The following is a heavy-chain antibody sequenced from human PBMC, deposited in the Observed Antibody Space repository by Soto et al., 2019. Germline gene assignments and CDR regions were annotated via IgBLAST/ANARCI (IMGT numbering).Heavy chain of an antibody. CDR1: GGSISISSYY. Sequence: PSDTLSLTCTVSGGSISISSYYWGWILQPPGKGLEWIGSIYYSGSTYYNPSLKSRVTISVDTSKNQFSLKLNSVTAADTAVYYCARDLWGYGGTDCYPLDVWGQGTTVTVSS. CDR2: IYYSGST. CDR3: ARDLWGYGGTDCYPLDV. V-gene: IGHV4-39*07. D-gene: IGHD2-21*02. J-gene: IGHJ6*02.